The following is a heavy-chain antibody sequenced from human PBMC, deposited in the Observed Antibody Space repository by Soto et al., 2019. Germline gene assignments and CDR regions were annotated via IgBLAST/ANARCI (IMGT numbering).Heavy chain of an antibody. V-gene: IGHV3-74*01. D-gene: IGHD3-10*01. CDR2: IKGDGIST. J-gene: IGHJ4*02. CDR3: ARGAMGNYYNDY. CDR1: GFTFSSSW. Sequence: EVQLVESGGGLVQSGGSLRLSCAASGFTFSSSWMHWVRQAPGKGLVWVSRIKGDGISTNYADSVKGRFTISRDNAKDTVCLQMTGLSADATAVYVCARGAMGNYYNDYWGQGTLVTVSS.